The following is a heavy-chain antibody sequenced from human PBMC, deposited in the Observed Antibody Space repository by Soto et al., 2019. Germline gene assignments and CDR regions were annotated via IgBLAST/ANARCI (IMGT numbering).Heavy chain of an antibody. D-gene: IGHD1-7*01. CDR1: GGTFSSYA. J-gene: IGHJ4*02. V-gene: IGHV1-69*13. Sequence: SVKVSCKASGGTFSSYAISWVRQAPGQGLEWMGGIIPIFGTANYAQKFQGRVTITADESTSTAYMELSSLRSEDTAVYYRERDLSESITGTFDYWGQGTLVTVSS. CDR3: ERDLSESITGTFDY. CDR2: IIPIFGTA.